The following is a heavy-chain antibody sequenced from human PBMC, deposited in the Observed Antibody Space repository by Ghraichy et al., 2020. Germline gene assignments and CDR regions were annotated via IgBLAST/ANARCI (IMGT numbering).Heavy chain of an antibody. CDR3: ARGDRKSYGSFDY. V-gene: IGHV1-2*02. CDR2: INPKRGAT. Sequence: ASVKVSCKPSRSHFTTYVMHWVRQSPVLGLKLIGWINPKRGATSYAQKFQGRVTMTSDTSISTAYMEVSRLRSDDTAVFYCARGDRKSYGSFDYWGQGTLV. J-gene: IGHJ4*02. D-gene: IGHD5-18*01. CDR1: RSHFTTYV.